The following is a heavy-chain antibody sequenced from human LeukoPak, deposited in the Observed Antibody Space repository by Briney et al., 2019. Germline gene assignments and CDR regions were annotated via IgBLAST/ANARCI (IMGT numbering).Heavy chain of an antibody. J-gene: IGHJ4*02. V-gene: IGHV3-53*01. Sequence: PGGSLRLSCAASGFSFDDYAMHWVRQAPGKGLEWVSVIYSGGTTYYSDSVRGRFTISRDNSKNTLYLQMNSLTADDTAVYYCARIDGSDDYWGQGTLVTVSS. D-gene: IGHD5-24*01. CDR1: GFSFDDYA. CDR3: ARIDGSDDY. CDR2: IYSGGTT.